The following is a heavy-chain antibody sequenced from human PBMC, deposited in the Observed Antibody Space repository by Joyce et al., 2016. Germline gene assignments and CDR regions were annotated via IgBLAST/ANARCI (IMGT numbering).Heavy chain of an antibody. D-gene: IGHD6-6*01. J-gene: IGHJ4*02. Sequence: QVQLVESGGGVVQPGRSLRLSCAASGFTFSNYDMHWVRQAPGKGREWVAVISYAGRNKYYADSYADSVKGRFTISRDNSKNTLYLQMNSLRAEDTAVYYCAAEYTSSSFDYWGQGTLVAVSS. CDR2: ISYAGRNK. CDR3: AAEYTSSSFDY. CDR1: GFTFSNYD. V-gene: IGHV3-30*03.